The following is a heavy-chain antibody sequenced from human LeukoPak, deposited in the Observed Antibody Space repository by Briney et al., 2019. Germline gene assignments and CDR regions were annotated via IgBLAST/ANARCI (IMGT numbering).Heavy chain of an antibody. V-gene: IGHV3-21*01. J-gene: IGHJ3*02. D-gene: IGHD3-3*01. CDR1: GFTFSSYS. CDR3: ARGQGYDFWSGPLLAAFDI. CDR2: ISSSSSYI. Sequence: PGGSLRLSCAASGFTFSSYSMNWVRQAPGKGLEWVSSISSSSSYIYYADSVKGRFTISRDNAKNSLYLQMNSLRAEDTAVYYCARGQGYDFWSGPLLAAFDIWGQGTMVTVSS.